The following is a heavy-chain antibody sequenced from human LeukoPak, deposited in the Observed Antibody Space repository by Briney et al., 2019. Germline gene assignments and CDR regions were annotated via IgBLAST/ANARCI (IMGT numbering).Heavy chain of an antibody. CDR3: ARAIRRVEGYHSSTNWFDP. V-gene: IGHV4-34*01. J-gene: IGHJ5*02. CDR1: GGSFSGYY. D-gene: IGHD6-13*01. CDR2: INHSGST. Sequence: SETLSLTCAVYGGSFSGYYWSWIRQPPGKGLEWIGEINHSGSTNYNPSLKSRVTISVDTSKNQFSLKLSSVTAADTAVYYCARAIRRVEGYHSSTNWFDPWGQGTLVTVSS.